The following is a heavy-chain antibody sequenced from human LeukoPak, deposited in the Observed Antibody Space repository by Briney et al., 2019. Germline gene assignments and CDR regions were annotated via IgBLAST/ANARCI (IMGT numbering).Heavy chain of an antibody. J-gene: IGHJ6*03. Sequence: SETLSLTCSVSGDSISSSSSYWGWIRQPPGKGLEWIGSIYYSGNTYYNTSLKSRVTISVDTSKNQFSLKLNSVTAADTAVYYCARLTKNDSGSFRFGKKKRGYMDVWGKGTTVTISS. D-gene: IGHD3-10*01. CDR3: ARLTKNDSGSFRFGKKKRGYMDV. CDR1: GDSISSSSSY. V-gene: IGHV4-39*01. CDR2: IYYSGNT.